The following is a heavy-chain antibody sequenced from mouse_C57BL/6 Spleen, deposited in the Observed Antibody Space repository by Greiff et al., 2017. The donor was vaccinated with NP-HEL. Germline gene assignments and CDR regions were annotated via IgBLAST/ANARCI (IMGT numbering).Heavy chain of an antibody. CDR2: IDPSDSYT. V-gene: IGHV1-59*01. J-gene: IGHJ4*01. CDR1: GYTFTSYW. D-gene: IGHD1-1*01. Sequence: QVQLQQSGAELVRPGTSVKLSCKASGYTFTSYWMHWVKQRPGQGLEWIGVIDPSDSYTNYNQKFKGKATLTVDTSSSTAYMQLSSLTSEDSAVYYCARRGGSSPYAMDYWGQGTSVTVSS. CDR3: ARRGGSSPYAMDY.